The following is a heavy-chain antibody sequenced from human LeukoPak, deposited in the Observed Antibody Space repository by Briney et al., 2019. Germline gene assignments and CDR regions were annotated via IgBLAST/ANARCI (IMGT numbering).Heavy chain of an antibody. CDR1: GFTFSSYW. CDR3: ARLGLPDY. V-gene: IGHV3-7*03. J-gene: IGHJ4*02. D-gene: IGHD2-21*01. CDR2: IKQDGSQK. Sequence: PGGSLRLSCAASGFTFSSYWMSWVRQAPGKGLDWVANIKQDGSQKYYVDSVKGRFTISRDNPKNSLYLQMNSLRVEDTAVYYCARLGLPDYWGQGTLVTVSS.